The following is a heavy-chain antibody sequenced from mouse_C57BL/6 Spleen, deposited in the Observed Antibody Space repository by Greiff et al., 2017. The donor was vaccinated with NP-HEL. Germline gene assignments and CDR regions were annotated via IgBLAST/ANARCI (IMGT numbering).Heavy chain of an antibody. Sequence: VQLQQSGAELVKPGASVKISCKASGYAFSSYWMNWVQQRPGKGLEWIGQIYPGDGDTNYNGKFKGKATLTADKSSSTAYMQLSSLTSEDSAVYFCARSPGSGYFDVWGTGTTVTVSS. CDR1: GYAFSSYW. CDR2: IYPGDGDT. V-gene: IGHV1-80*01. CDR3: ARSPGSGYFDV. J-gene: IGHJ1*03.